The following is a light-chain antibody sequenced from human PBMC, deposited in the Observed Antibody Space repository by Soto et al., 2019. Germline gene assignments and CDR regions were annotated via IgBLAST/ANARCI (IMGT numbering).Light chain of an antibody. CDR3: QHLNSYPRFT. CDR2: AAS. V-gene: IGKV1-9*01. Sequence: IQLNQSPSSLSASVGDRVTITCRASQGISSYLAWYKQKPGKAPKLLIYAASTLQSGVPSRFSSSGSGTDCTLTLSSLQPEDGATKDCQHLNSYPRFTFGPGTKVDIK. CDR1: QGISSY. J-gene: IGKJ3*01.